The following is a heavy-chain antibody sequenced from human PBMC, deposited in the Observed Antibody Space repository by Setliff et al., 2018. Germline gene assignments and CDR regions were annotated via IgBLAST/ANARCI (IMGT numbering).Heavy chain of an antibody. CDR2: IIPIFGTA. CDR3: ARDSRGLVPAAIEGSYYYYGMDV. V-gene: IGHV1-69*13. J-gene: IGHJ6*02. Sequence: SVKVSCKASGGTFSSYAINWVRQAPGQGLEWMGGIIPIFGTANYAQKFQGRVTITADESTSTAYMELSSLRSEDTAVYYCARDSRGLVPAAIEGSYYYYGMDVWGQGTTVTVSS. CDR1: GGTFSSYA. D-gene: IGHD2-2*02.